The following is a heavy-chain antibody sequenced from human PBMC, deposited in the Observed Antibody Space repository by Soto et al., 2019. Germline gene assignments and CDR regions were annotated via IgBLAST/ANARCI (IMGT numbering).Heavy chain of an antibody. CDR1: GFTFSSYW. Sequence: EVHLEESGGGLVHPGGSLRLSCAAPGFTFSSYWMNWVRQAPGKGLEWVANIDEDGSEYNDAESVRGRFTISRDNAKNTLYLQMNSLRAADTAVYYCARTGDGHHDFLDYWGQGILVSVSS. CDR2: IDEDGSEY. V-gene: IGHV3-7*01. CDR3: ARTGDGHHDFLDY. J-gene: IGHJ4*02. D-gene: IGHD1-1*01.